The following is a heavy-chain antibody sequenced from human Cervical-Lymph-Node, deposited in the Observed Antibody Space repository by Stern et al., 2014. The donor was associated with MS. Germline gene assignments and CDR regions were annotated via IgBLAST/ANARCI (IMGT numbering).Heavy chain of an antibody. CDR3: ATVGM. CDR2: LRSSSSII. D-gene: IGHD3-10*01. Sequence: TASGFTFSSYSMLWVRQAPGRELECLSGLRSSSSIISYADSLKGRFAISRDNAKNSVYLQMNSLRDEDTAVYFCATVGMWGQGTLVTVSS. J-gene: IGHJ4*02. V-gene: IGHV3-48*02. CDR1: GFTFSSYS.